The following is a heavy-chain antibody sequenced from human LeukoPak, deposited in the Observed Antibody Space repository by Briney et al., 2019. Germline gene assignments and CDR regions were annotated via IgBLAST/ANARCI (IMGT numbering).Heavy chain of an antibody. J-gene: IGHJ4*02. CDR2: ISSSSSYI. CDR3: ARPCSSTSCYSVGEFAY. D-gene: IGHD2-2*01. Sequence: TGGSLRLSCAASGFTFSSYSMNWVRQAPGKGLEWVSSISSSSSYIYYADSVKGRFTTSRDNAKNSLYLQMNSLRAEHTAVYYCARPCSSTSCYSVGEFAYWGQGTLVTVSS. CDR1: GFTFSSYS. V-gene: IGHV3-21*01.